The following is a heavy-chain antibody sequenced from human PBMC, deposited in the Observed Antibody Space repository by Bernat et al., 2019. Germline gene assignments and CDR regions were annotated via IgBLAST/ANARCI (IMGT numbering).Heavy chain of an antibody. CDR2: SSGSGGST. Sequence: EVQLLESGGGLVQPGGSLRLSCAASGFTFSNYAMSWVRQAPGKGLEWVSESSGSGGSTYYADSVRGRFAISRDNSKSTLYLQMNSLRAEDTAVYYCAKLMGAGYYFGMDVWGQGTTVTVSS. V-gene: IGHV3-23*01. CDR3: AKLMGAGYYFGMDV. J-gene: IGHJ6*02. CDR1: GFTFSNYA. D-gene: IGHD2-8*01.